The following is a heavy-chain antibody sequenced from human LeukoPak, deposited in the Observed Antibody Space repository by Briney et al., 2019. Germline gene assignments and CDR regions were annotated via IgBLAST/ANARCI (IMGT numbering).Heavy chain of an antibody. V-gene: IGHV1-69*13. Sequence: SVKVSCKASGGTFSSYAISWVRQAPGQGLEWMGGIIPIFGTANYAQKFQGRVTITADESTSTAYMELSSQRSEDTAVYYCARDPGLGHYYGSGSYEYYFDYWGQGTLVTVSS. D-gene: IGHD3-10*01. CDR1: GGTFSSYA. J-gene: IGHJ4*02. CDR2: IIPIFGTA. CDR3: ARDPGLGHYYGSGSYEYYFDY.